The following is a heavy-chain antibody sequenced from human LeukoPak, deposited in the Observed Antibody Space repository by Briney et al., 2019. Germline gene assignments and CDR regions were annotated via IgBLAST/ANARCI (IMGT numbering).Heavy chain of an antibody. CDR3: ARAREAPANVFPDH. CDR1: GFTFSRYW. CDR2: INQDGSEK. J-gene: IGHJ4*02. V-gene: IGHV3-7*01. Sequence: GGSLSLSCAASGFTFSRYWMTWVRQSPGKGLEWAANINQDGSEKYYGDSVTGRFTISRDNAENSLFLQMNSLRADDTGVYYCARAREAPANVFPDHWGQGVVVTVPS. D-gene: IGHD2-15*01.